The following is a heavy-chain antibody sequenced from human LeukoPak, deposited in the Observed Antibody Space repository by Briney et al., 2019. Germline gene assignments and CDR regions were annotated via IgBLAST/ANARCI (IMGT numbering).Heavy chain of an antibody. Sequence: GGSLRLSCAASGFTFSSYWMSWVRQAPGKGLEWVANIKQDGSEKYYVDSVKGRFTISRDNAKNSLYLQMNSLRAEDTAVYYCAREGSRHYYYYYMDVWGKGTTVTVSS. CDR3: AREGSRHYYYYYMDV. V-gene: IGHV3-7*01. CDR2: IKQDGSEK. CDR1: GFTFSSYW. J-gene: IGHJ6*03. D-gene: IGHD3-10*01.